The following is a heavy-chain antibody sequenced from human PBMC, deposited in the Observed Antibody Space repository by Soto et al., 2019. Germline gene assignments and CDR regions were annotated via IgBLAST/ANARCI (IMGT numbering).Heavy chain of an antibody. Sequence: EVQLLESGGDLVQPGGSLRVSCAASGFTFSSYAMSWVRQAPGKGLEWVSAFSGSGGSTYYADSVRGRFTISRDNSKSTRYLQMNNLRAEDTAIYYGAKYSRVVPSARNWYFDLWGRGTLVTVSS. D-gene: IGHD2-2*01. V-gene: IGHV3-23*01. J-gene: IGHJ2*01. CDR1: GFTFSSYA. CDR3: AKYSRVVPSARNWYFDL. CDR2: FSGSGGST.